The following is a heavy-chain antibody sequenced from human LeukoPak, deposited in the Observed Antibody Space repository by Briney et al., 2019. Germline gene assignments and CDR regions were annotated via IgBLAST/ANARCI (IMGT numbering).Heavy chain of an antibody. D-gene: IGHD6-19*01. CDR2: ISSNGGST. CDR1: GFTFSSYA. Sequence: PGGSLRLSCEASGFTFSSYAMHWVRQAPGKGLEYVSAISSNGGSTYYANSVKGRFTISRDNSKNTLYLQMGSLRAEDMAVYYCARAAGGAVAGRRYYFDYWGQGTLVTVSS. J-gene: IGHJ4*02. CDR3: ARAAGGAVAGRRYYFDY. V-gene: IGHV3-64*01.